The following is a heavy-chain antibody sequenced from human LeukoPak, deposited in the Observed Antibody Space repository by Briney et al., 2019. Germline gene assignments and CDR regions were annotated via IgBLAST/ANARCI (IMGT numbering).Heavy chain of an antibody. D-gene: IGHD5-24*01. CDR1: GFSFSSYN. CDR2: FSGSGGST. J-gene: IGHJ4*02. CDR3: AKSGYNRFDY. V-gene: IGHV3-23*01. Sequence: GGSLRLSCAASGFSFSSYNMNWVRQTPGKGLEWVSSFSGSGGSTYYADSVKGRFTISRDNSKNTLYLQMISLRAEDTAVYYCAKSGYNRFDYWGQGTLVTVSS.